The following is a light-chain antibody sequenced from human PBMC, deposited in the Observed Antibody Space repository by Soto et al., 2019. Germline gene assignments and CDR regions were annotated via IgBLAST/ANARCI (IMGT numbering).Light chain of an antibody. J-gene: IGKJ1*01. CDR1: PSFSSSY. Sequence: ERLMTQSQGTLSLSPGERATLSCRATPSFSSSYLAWYQQKPGQAPRLLIYGAYTRATGIPARFSGSGSGTDFTLTISSLQSEDFAVYYCQPYTYWPPKTFGQGTKVDI. V-gene: IGKV3-15*01. CDR2: GAY. CDR3: QPYTYWPPKT.